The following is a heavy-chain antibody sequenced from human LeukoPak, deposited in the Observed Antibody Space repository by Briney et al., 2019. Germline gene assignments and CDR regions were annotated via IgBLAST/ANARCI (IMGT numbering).Heavy chain of an antibody. CDR2: FRYSGNT. J-gene: IGHJ3*02. D-gene: IGHD2-2*01. Sequence: PSETLSLTCTVSGGSISSSSYYWGWIRQTPGKGLEWIESFRYSGNTYYNPSLKSRVTISVDTSKNQFSLKLSSVTAADTAVFYCARFTGYCSGTSCYPNAFDIWGQGTMVTVSS. CDR1: GGSISSSSYY. V-gene: IGHV4-39*01. CDR3: ARFTGYCSGTSCYPNAFDI.